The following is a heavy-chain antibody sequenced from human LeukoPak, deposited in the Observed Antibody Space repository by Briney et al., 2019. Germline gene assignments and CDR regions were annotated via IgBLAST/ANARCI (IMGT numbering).Heavy chain of an antibody. CDR2: IYSGGNT. D-gene: IGHD3-16*01. J-gene: IGHJ3*02. Sequence: GGSLRLSCAASGFTASSNYMSWVRQAPGKGLEWVSLIYSGGNTYYADSVKGRFTISADNSKNTLFLQMNALRADDTAVYYCAKMGDYSGAFDIWGQGTMVTVSS. CDR3: AKMGDYSGAFDI. CDR1: GFTASSNY. V-gene: IGHV3-53*01.